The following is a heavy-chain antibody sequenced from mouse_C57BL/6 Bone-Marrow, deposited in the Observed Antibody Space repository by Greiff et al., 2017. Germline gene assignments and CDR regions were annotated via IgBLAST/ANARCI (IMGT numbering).Heavy chain of an antibody. Sequence: EVKLQESGGGLVQPGGSLKLSCAASGFTFSDYYMYWVRQTPGQRLEWVAYISNGGGSTYYPDPVKGRFTISRDNAKNTPYLQMSRLKSEDTAMYCCARQGYGPWFAYWGQGTLVTVSA. J-gene: IGHJ3*01. V-gene: IGHV5-12*01. CDR3: ARQGYGPWFAY. D-gene: IGHD1-1*02. CDR1: GFTFSDYY. CDR2: ISNGGGST.